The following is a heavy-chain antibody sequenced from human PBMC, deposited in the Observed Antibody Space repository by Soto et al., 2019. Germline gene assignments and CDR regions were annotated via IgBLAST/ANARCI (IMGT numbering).Heavy chain of an antibody. CDR1: GFTFSSYE. Sequence: LRLSCAASGFTFSSYEMNWVRQAPGKGLEWVSYISSNGRTIDYADSVKGRFTISRDNAKKSLYLQLNSLRAEDTAVYYCARVGVVGARSLDFWGQGTLVTVSS. CDR3: ARVGVVGARSLDF. J-gene: IGHJ4*02. V-gene: IGHV3-48*03. D-gene: IGHD1-26*01. CDR2: ISSNGRTI.